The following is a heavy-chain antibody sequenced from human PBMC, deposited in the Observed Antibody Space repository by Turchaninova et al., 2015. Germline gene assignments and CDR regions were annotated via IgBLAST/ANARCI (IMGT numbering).Heavy chain of an antibody. D-gene: IGHD4-23*01. CDR3: GSRRPYGGISGHFDC. CDR1: GFSPSTTGVG. V-gene: IGHV2-5*02. Sequence: QITLKASGPTLVKPTQTLTLTCTFSGFSPSTTGVGVGWIRQPPGKALEWLALIYWDDDKRYSPSLKSRLTITKDTSKNQVVLTMTNMDPVDTATYYCGSRRPYGGISGHFDCWGQGTLVTVSS. J-gene: IGHJ4*02. CDR2: IYWDDDK.